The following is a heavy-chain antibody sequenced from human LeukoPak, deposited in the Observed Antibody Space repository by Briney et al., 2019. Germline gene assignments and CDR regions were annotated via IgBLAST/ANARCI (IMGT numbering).Heavy chain of an antibody. V-gene: IGHV4-59*02. J-gene: IGHJ5*02. Sequence: SETLSLTCTVSGGSVSSYYWSWIRQPPGKGLEWIGYIKSSGSSNYNPSLKSRVTISMDTSKNQFSLRLNSVSAADTAVYYCARDGTVATNWFDPWGQGTLVTVSS. CDR3: ARDGTVATNWFDP. D-gene: IGHD5-12*01. CDR2: IKSSGSS. CDR1: GGSVSSYY.